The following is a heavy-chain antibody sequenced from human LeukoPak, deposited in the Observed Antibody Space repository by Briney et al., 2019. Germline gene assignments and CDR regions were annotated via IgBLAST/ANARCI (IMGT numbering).Heavy chain of an antibody. CDR1: GFIFSDYD. V-gene: IGHV3-30*02. CDR2: IRYDGSNK. D-gene: IGHD3-3*01. Sequence: GGSLRLSCVASGFIFSDYDMHWVRQAPGKGLEWVAFIRYDGSNKYYADSVKGRFTISRDNSKNTLYLQMNSLRAEDTAVYYCAKEVPNYDFWSGYSGTDYWGQGTLVTVSS. CDR3: AKEVPNYDFWSGYSGTDY. J-gene: IGHJ4*02.